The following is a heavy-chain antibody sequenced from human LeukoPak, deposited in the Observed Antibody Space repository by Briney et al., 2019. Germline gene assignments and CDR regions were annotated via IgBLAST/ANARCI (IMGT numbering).Heavy chain of an antibody. J-gene: IGHJ6*03. CDR2: IYTSGST. Sequence: SQTLSLTCTVSGGSISSGSYYWSWIRQPAGKGLEWIGRIYTSGSTNYNPPLKSRVTISVDTSKNQFSLKLSSVTAADTAVYYCARVSIAARLDYYYMDVWGKGTTVTVSS. CDR1: GGSISSGSYY. V-gene: IGHV4-61*02. CDR3: ARVSIAARLDYYYMDV. D-gene: IGHD6-6*01.